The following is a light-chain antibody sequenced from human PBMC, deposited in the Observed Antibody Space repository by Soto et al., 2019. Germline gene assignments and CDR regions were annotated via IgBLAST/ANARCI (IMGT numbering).Light chain of an antibody. V-gene: IGKV1-5*01. CDR3: QQYNAWPIT. Sequence: DIQMTQSASTLPASPGDRVTITCRASQSISNWLAWYQQKPGTAPKLLIYHASTLESGVPSRFSGSGYGTDFNLTITSLQSEDFAIYYCQQYNAWPITFGQGTRLEIK. CDR2: HAS. CDR1: QSISNW. J-gene: IGKJ5*01.